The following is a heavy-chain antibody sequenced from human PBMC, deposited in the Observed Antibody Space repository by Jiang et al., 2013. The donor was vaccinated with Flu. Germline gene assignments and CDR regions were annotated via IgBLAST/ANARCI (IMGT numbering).Heavy chain of an antibody. J-gene: IGHJ4*02. CDR2: IWHDGRNR. Sequence: VVQPGGSLRLSCAASGFSFSYYGMYWVRQAPGKGLEWVASIWHDGRNRYYADSVKGRFTISRDNSKNTLYVQMSSLRPEDTAVYYCATLRGSSFDTYLLDYWGQGTLVSVSS. CDR1: GFSFSYYG. D-gene: IGHD2-15*01. V-gene: IGHV3-30*02. CDR3: ATLRGSSFDTYLLDY.